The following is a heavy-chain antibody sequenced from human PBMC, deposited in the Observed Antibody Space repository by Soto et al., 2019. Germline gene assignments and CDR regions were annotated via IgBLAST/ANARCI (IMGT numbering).Heavy chain of an antibody. CDR2: IYHSGST. Sequence: SETLSLTCAVSGGSISSSNWWSWVRQPPGKGLEWIGEIYHSGSTNYNPSLKSRVTISVDKSKNQFSLKLSSVTAADTAVYYCAREGRYYDILTGYSSGLTGFDPWGQGTLVT. CDR3: AREGRYYDILTGYSSGLTGFDP. V-gene: IGHV4-4*02. D-gene: IGHD3-9*01. CDR1: GGSISSSNW. J-gene: IGHJ5*02.